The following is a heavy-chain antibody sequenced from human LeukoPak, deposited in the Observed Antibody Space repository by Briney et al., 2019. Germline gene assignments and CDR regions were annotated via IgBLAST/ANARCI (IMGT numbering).Heavy chain of an antibody. CDR1: GFTFSSYE. V-gene: IGHV3-48*03. D-gene: IGHD1-26*01. Sequence: GRCLRLSCAAYGFTFSSYEMNWVRQDPGKWLEWVSYISSSGSTIYYADSVKGRFTISRDNVKNSLYLQMNSLRGEDTAVYYCAKDGDTMSGTYYYDMDVWGKGTTVTIS. J-gene: IGHJ6*03. CDR3: AKDGDTMSGTYYYDMDV. CDR2: ISSSGSTI.